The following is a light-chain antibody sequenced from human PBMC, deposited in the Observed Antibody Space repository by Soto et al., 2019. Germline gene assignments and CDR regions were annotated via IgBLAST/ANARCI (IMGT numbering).Light chain of an antibody. CDR3: QKYNSSPWT. Sequence: DIQMTQSPSSLSASVGDRVTITCRASQGISNYLAWFQQRPGKVPKLLIYAASTLQSGVPSRFSGSGSGTDFTLTISILQPEDVATDYCQKYNSSPWTFGQGTKVEIK. J-gene: IGKJ1*01. V-gene: IGKV1-27*01. CDR2: AAS. CDR1: QGISNY.